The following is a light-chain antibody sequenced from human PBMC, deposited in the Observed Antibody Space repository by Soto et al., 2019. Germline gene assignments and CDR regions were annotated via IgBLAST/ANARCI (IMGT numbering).Light chain of an antibody. J-gene: IGLJ2*01. CDR1: SGSIASNY. CDR3: QSYDSSNVV. Sequence: NFMLTQPHSVSESPGKTATISCTGSSGSIASNYVQWYQQRPGSAPTTVIYADDQRPSGVPDRFSGSIDSSSNSASLTISGLRTEDEADYYCQSYDSSNVVFGGGTKLTVL. V-gene: IGLV6-57*02. CDR2: ADD.